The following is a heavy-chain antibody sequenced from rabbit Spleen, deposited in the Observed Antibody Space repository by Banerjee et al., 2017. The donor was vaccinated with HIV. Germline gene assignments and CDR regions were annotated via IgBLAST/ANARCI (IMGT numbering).Heavy chain of an antibody. Sequence: QEQLVESGGGLVQPEGSLTLTCTASGFSFSSSYWICWVRQAPGKGLEWIACIDAAGGRSTDYASWAKGRFTISKASSTTVTLQMTSLTAADTATYFCARDGTYDGYDADLWGPGTLVTVS. CDR3: ARDGTYDGYDADL. CDR2: IDAAGGRST. D-gene: IGHD6-1*01. CDR1: GFSFSSSYW. V-gene: IGHV1S45*01. J-gene: IGHJ4*01.